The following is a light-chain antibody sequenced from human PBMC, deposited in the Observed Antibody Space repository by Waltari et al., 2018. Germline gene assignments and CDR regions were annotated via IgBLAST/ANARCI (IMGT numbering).Light chain of an antibody. CDR1: QSIDHW. Sequence: DIQVTHSPSTLSASLGDRVSMTCRTSQSIDHWLAWYQQKPGKAPKRLISATSVLENGIPSRFSGSRSGTECTLTITGLQPDDLATDYCQKYDIHWTFGQGTKVEIK. J-gene: IGKJ1*01. CDR3: QKYDIHWT. V-gene: IGKV1-5*03. CDR2: ATS.